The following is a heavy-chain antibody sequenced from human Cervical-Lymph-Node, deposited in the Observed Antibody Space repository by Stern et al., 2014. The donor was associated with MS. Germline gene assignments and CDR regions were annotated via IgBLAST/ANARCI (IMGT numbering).Heavy chain of an antibody. CDR1: GYTFTSYD. CDR3: ARDNRRYRYYYGMDV. V-gene: IGHV1-8*01. Sequence: QVQLVESGAEVKKPGASVKVSCKASGYTFTSYDINWVRQATGQGLEWMGWMNPNSGNTGYAQKFQGRVTMTRNTPISTAYMELASVSSEDTAVYYCARDNRRYRYYYGMDVWGQGTTVTVSS. J-gene: IGHJ6*02. D-gene: IGHD1-14*01. CDR2: MNPNSGNT.